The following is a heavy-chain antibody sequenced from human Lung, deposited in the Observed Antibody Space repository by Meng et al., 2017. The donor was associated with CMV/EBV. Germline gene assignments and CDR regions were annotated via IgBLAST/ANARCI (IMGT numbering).Heavy chain of an antibody. CDR2: INPNNGGT. D-gene: IGHD3-16*01. J-gene: IGHJ1*01. CDR1: GYTFTGYY. CDR3: ARKTDTGGWNFHH. Sequence: ASXXVFXKASGYTFTGYYLYWVRQAPGQGLEWMGWINPNNGGTNYAQRFQGRVTMTRDTSITTVYMELSRLTSDDTAVYYCARKTDTGGWNFHHWGQGTLVTVSS. V-gene: IGHV1-2*02.